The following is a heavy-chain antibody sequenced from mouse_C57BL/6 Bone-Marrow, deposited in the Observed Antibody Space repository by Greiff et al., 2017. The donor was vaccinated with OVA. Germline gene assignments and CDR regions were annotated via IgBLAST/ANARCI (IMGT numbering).Heavy chain of an antibody. V-gene: IGHV1-50*01. CDR2: IDPSDSYT. CDR3: ASAVFAY. Sequence: QAQLQQPGAELVKPGASVKLSCKASGYTFTSYWMQWVKQRPGQGLEWLGEIDPSDSYTNYNQKFKGKATVTVDTSSSTAYMQLHRLTSEDSAVYYCASAVFAYWGQGTLVTVSA. J-gene: IGHJ3*01. CDR1: GYTFTSYW.